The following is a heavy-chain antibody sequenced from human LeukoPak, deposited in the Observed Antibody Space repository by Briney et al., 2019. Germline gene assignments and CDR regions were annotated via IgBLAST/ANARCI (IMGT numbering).Heavy chain of an antibody. Sequence: SETLSLTCTVSGGSISSYYWSWIRQPPGKGLEWIGYIYYSGSTNYNPSLKSRVTISVDTSKNQFSLKLSSVTAADTAVYYCARTPNGIAVAGFDYWGRGTLVTVSS. V-gene: IGHV4-59*01. CDR3: ARTPNGIAVAGFDY. CDR1: GGSISSYY. CDR2: IYYSGST. D-gene: IGHD6-19*01. J-gene: IGHJ4*02.